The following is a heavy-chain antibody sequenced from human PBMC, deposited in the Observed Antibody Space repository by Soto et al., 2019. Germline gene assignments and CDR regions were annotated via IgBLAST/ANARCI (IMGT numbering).Heavy chain of an antibody. CDR2: ISAYNGNT. D-gene: IGHD3-3*01. Sequence: SVKVSCKASAYTFTSDGISWVRQAPGQGLEWMGWISAYNGNTNYAQKMQGRVTMTTDTSTSTAYMELRSLRSDDTAVYYCAMGVLRFLEWLSPSADYYGMDVWGQGATVTVSS. CDR1: AYTFTSDG. J-gene: IGHJ6*02. CDR3: AMGVLRFLEWLSPSADYYGMDV. V-gene: IGHV1-18*01.